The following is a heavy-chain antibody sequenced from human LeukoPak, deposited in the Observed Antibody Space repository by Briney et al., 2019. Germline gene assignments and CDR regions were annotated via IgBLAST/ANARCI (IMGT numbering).Heavy chain of an antibody. V-gene: IGHV1-2*04. CDR3: ARVFDGGSGSSKDY. CDR2: INPNSGGT. Sequence: ASVKVSCKASGYTFTGYYMHWVRQAPGQGLEWMGWINPNSGGTNYAQKFQGWVTMTRDTSISTAYMELSRLRSDDTAVYYCARVFDGGSGSSKDYWGQGTLVTVSS. J-gene: IGHJ4*02. D-gene: IGHD2-2*01. CDR1: GYTFTGYY.